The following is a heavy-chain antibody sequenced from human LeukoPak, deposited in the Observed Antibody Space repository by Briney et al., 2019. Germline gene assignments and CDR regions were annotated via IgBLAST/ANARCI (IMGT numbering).Heavy chain of an antibody. D-gene: IGHD2-2*01. CDR1: GFTVSNNY. CDR3: AKGPLRGTAAAIDY. CDR2: IYVGGSA. Sequence: GGSLRLSCAASGFTVSNNYMSWVRQTPGKGLEWVSVIYVGGSAYYADSVKGRFTISRDISTDTLWLQMDSLRTEDTAVYYCAKGPLRGTAAAIDYWGQGTLVTVSS. J-gene: IGHJ4*02. V-gene: IGHV3-53*05.